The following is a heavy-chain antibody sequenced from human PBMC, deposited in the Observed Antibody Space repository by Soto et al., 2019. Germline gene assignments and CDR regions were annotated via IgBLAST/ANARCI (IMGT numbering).Heavy chain of an antibody. D-gene: IGHD4-4*01. J-gene: IGHJ6*02. CDR3: VKDKGTGRGRYSYYGMDV. Sequence: GGSLRLSCVGSGFDFESYAMHWVRHTPGKGLEWVSVISWNNLTIAYADSVKGRFIISRDNARKSLFLQMNSLRVEDTALYYFVKDKGTGRGRYSYYGMDVWGQGTTVTVSS. CDR1: GFDFESYA. V-gene: IGHV3-9*01. CDR2: ISWNNLTI.